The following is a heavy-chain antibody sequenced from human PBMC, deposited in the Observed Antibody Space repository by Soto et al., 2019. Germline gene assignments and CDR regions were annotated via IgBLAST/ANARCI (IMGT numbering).Heavy chain of an antibody. Sequence: QVQLQESGPGLVKPSETLSLTCIVSGGSISSYYWNWIRQPPGKGLEWIGYIYYSGNTNYNPSLPSRVTISVDTSKNQFSLKLNSVTAADTAVYYCARLGSAAGALDYWGQGTLVTVSS. J-gene: IGHJ4*02. CDR1: GGSISSYY. CDR2: IYYSGNT. CDR3: ARLGSAAGALDY. V-gene: IGHV4-59*01. D-gene: IGHD3-10*01.